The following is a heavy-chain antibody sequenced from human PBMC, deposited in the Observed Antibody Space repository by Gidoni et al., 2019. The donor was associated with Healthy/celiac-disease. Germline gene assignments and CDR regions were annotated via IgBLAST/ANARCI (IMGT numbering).Heavy chain of an antibody. D-gene: IGHD6-19*01. CDR3: AKSGRQWLPHWYFDL. Sequence: EVQLLESGGGLVQPGGSLRLSCAASGFTFSSYAMSWVRQAPGKGLEWVSAISGSGGSTYYEDPVKGRFTISRDNSKNTLYLQMNSLRAEDTAVYYCAKSGRQWLPHWYFDLWGRGTLVTVSS. CDR1: GFTFSSYA. CDR2: ISGSGGST. V-gene: IGHV3-23*01. J-gene: IGHJ2*01.